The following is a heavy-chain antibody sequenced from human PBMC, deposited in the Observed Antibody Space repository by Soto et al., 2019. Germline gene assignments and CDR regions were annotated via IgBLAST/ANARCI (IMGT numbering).Heavy chain of an antibody. V-gene: IGHV3-7*03. Sequence: GGSLRLSCAASGFTFSSYWMSWVRQDPGKGLEWVANIKQDGSEKYYVDSVKGRFTISRDNAKNSLYLQMNSLRAEDTAVYYRARXQEDLLWFGELLFYFDYWGQGTLVTVSS. CDR3: ARXQEDLLWFGELLFYFDY. CDR1: GFTFSSYW. D-gene: IGHD3-10*01. J-gene: IGHJ4*02. CDR2: IKQDGSEK.